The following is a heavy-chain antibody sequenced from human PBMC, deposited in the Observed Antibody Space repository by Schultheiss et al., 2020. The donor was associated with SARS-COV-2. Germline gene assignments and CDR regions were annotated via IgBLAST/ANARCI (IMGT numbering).Heavy chain of an antibody. CDR2: ISYDGSNK. CDR3: ARGGYSSGWYHYFDY. J-gene: IGHJ4*02. CDR1: GFTFSSYA. D-gene: IGHD6-19*01. Sequence: GGSLRLSCAASGFTFSSYAMHWVRQAPGKGLEWVAVISYDGSNKYYADSVKGRFTISRDNSKNTLYLQMNSLRAEDTAVYYCARGGYSSGWYHYFDYWGQGTLVTVSS. V-gene: IGHV3-30*04.